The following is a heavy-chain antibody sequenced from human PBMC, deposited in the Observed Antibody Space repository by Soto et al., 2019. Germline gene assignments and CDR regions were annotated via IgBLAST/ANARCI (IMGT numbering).Heavy chain of an antibody. D-gene: IGHD2-15*01. J-gene: IGHJ6*02. V-gene: IGHV3-33*01. CDR2: IWYDGSNK. CDR3: ARDGGYCSGGSCYLGGVYYYYGMDV. Sequence: GGSLRLSCAASGFTFSSYGMHWVRQAPGKGLEWVAVIWYDGSNKYYADSVKGRFTISRDNSKNTLYLQMNSLRAEDTAVYYCARDGGYCSGGSCYLGGVYYYYGMDVWGQGTTVTVSS. CDR1: GFTFSSYG.